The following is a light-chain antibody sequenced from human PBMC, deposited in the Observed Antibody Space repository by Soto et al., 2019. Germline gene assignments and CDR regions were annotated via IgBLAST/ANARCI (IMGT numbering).Light chain of an antibody. V-gene: IGKV3-20*01. CDR2: GAS. CDR3: QQYGSSQWT. Sequence: EITLSEPPRTLALCAGAGATLSCKASQSVSSSYLAWYQQKPGQAPRLLIYGASSRATGIPDRFSGSGSGTDFTLTISRPEPEDFAVYYCQQYGSSQWTFGQGTKVDI. CDR1: QSVSSSY. J-gene: IGKJ1*01.